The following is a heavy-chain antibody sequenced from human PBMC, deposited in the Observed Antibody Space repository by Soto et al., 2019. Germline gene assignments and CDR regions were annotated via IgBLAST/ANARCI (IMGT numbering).Heavy chain of an antibody. V-gene: IGHV3-64*03. CDR3: VKTRGPNCDVLAFDY. D-gene: IGHD1-1*01. CDR1: GFTFTSNA. J-gene: IGHJ4*02. Sequence: PGGSLRLSCSVSGFTFTSNAMHRVRQAPGKGLEYVSAINDAGTTTYYADSVKGRFTISRDNSKHTLYIQMNSLTPEDTAVYFCVKTRGPNCDVLAFDYWVQGT. CDR2: INDAGTTT.